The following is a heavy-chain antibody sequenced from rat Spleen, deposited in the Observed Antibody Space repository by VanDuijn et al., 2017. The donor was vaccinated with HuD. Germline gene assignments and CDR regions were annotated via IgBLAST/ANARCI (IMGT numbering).Heavy chain of an antibody. V-gene: IGHV5-29*01. Sequence: EVKMVESDGGLVQPGRSLKLSCAASGFTFSNYGLAWVRQAPKKGLEWVAYISYDGDTTYYRDSVKGRFTISRDNAKSTLYLQMDSLRSEDTATYYCTTRPYYSSLNWFPYWGQGTLVTVSS. CDR1: GFTFSNYG. CDR3: TTRPYYSSLNWFPY. CDR2: ISYDGDTT. D-gene: IGHD1-2*01. J-gene: IGHJ3*01.